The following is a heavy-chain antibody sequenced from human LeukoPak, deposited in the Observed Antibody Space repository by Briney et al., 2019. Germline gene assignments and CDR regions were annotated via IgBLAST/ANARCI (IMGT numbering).Heavy chain of an antibody. CDR2: FDPEDGET. CDR3: ATLRWDCSSTSCHGGFDP. V-gene: IGHV1-24*01. J-gene: IGHJ5*02. Sequence: ASVKVSCKVSGYTLTELSMHWVRQAPGKGLEWMGGFDPEDGETIYAQKFQGRVTMTEDTSTDTAYMELSSLRSEDTAVYYCATLRWDCSSTSCHGGFDPWGQGTLVTVSS. D-gene: IGHD2-2*01. CDR1: GYTLTELS.